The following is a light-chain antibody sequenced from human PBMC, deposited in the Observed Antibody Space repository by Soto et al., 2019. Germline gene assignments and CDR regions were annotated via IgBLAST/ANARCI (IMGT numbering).Light chain of an antibody. J-gene: IGLJ3*02. CDR1: SSDVGTYSS. CDR3: CSYAGPSSWV. CDR2: EGS. V-gene: IGLV2-23*01. Sequence: QSVLTQPDSVSGSPGQSITISCTGTSSDVGTYSSVSWYQQQPGKAPKDMIYEGSRRPSGVSNRFSGSKSGNTASLTISGLQAEDEAEYYCCSYAGPSSWVFGGGTKLTVL.